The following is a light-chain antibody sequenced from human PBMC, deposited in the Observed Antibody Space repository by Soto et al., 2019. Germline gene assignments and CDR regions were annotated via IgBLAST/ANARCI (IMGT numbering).Light chain of an antibody. CDR2: AAS. V-gene: IGKV1-27*01. J-gene: IGKJ1*01. Sequence: DIQMSQSPSSLSASVGDRVTITCRASQGISNYLAWYQQKPGKVPKLLIYAASTLQSGVPYRFSGSGSGTDFSLTISSLQPEDVATYYCQKYNSAPQTFGQGTKVDIK. CDR1: QGISNY. CDR3: QKYNSAPQT.